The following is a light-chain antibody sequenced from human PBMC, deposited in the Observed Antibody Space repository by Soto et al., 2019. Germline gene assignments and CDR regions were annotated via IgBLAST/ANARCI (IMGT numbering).Light chain of an antibody. CDR3: QQYNNWPYT. V-gene: IGKV3-15*01. CDR2: GAS. CDR1: QSVSSN. Sequence: EIVMTQSPATLSVSPGERATVSCRASQSVSSNLAWYQQKPGQAPRLLIYGASTRATGIPARFSGSGSGTEFTLTIGSLQSEDFAVYYCQQYNNWPYTFGQGTKLEIK. J-gene: IGKJ2*01.